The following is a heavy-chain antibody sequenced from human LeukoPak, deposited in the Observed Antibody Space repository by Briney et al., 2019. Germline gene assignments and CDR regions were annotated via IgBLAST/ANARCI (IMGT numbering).Heavy chain of an antibody. D-gene: IGHD3-22*01. V-gene: IGHV4-34*01. Sequence: PSETLSLTCAVSGGSFSGCYWSWIRQPPGKGLEWIGEINHSGSTNYNPSLKSRVTISVDTSKNQFSLKLSSVTAADTAVYYCASHSIDSRGYYYYYGMDVWGQGTTVTVSS. CDR1: GGSFSGCY. J-gene: IGHJ6*02. CDR2: INHSGST. CDR3: ASHSIDSRGYYYYYGMDV.